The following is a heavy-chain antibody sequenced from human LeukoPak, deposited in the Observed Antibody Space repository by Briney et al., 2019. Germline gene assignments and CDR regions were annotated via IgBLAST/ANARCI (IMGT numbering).Heavy chain of an antibody. J-gene: IGHJ4*02. CDR2: ISSNGGST. CDR1: GFTFSSYA. CDR3: AREDVGSGYDYFDY. Sequence: GGSRRLSCAASGFTFSSYAMHWVRQAPGKGLEYVSAISSNGGSTYYANSVKGRFTISRDNSKNTLYLQMGSLRAEDMAVYYCAREDVGSGYDYFDYWGQGTLVTVSS. D-gene: IGHD5-12*01. V-gene: IGHV3-64*01.